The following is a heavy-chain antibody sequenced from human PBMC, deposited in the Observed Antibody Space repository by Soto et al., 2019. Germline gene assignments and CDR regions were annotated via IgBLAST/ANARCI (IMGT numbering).Heavy chain of an antibody. CDR1: GFTVSSNY. J-gene: IGHJ4*02. V-gene: IGHV3-53*04. Sequence: GGSLRLSCAASGFTVSSNYMTWVRQAPGKGLEWVSVIYSDGSTYYADSVKGRFTISRHNSKNTLYLQMNSLRAEDTAVYYCASPISKEHCRGGGCYSGVDYWGQGTLVTVSS. D-gene: IGHD2-15*01. CDR2: IYSDGST. CDR3: ASPISKEHCRGGGCYSGVDY.